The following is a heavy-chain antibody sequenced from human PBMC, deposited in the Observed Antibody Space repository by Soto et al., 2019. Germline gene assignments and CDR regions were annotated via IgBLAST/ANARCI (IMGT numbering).Heavy chain of an antibody. V-gene: IGHV3-30*18. J-gene: IGHJ4*02. D-gene: IGHD2-8*01. CDR1: GFTFSSYG. Sequence: QVQLVESGGGVVQPGRSLRLSCAASGFTFSSYGMHWVRQAPGKGLEWVAVISYDGSNKYYADSVKGRFTISRDNSKNTLYLQMDSLRAEDTAVYYCAKANGGLPRWVDYWGQGTLVTVSS. CDR3: AKANGGLPRWVDY. CDR2: ISYDGSNK.